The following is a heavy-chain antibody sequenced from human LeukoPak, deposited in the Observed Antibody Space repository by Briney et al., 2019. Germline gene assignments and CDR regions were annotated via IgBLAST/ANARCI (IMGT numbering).Heavy chain of an antibody. CDR2: ISSNGGST. D-gene: IGHD2-15*01. CDR1: GFTFSSYA. CDR3: VPIVVVVAE. J-gene: IGHJ4*02. Sequence: GGSLRLSCSASGFTFSSYAMHWVRQAPGKGLEYVPAISSNGGSTYYADSVKGRFTISRDNSKNTLYLQMSSLRAEDTAVYYCVPIVVVVAEWGQGTLVTVSS. V-gene: IGHV3-64D*06.